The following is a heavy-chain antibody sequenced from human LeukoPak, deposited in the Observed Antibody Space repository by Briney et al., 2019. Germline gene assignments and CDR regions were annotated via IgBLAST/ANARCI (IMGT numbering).Heavy chain of an antibody. CDR1: GFTFSSYA. D-gene: IGHD2-15*01. V-gene: IGHV3-48*04. Sequence: GGSLRLSCAASGFTFSSYAMSWVRQAPGKGLEWVSYISSSGTTIYYADSVKGRFTISRDNAKNSLYLQMNSLRAEDTAVYYCAKDPPIVVVVAATGPGDYWGQGTLVTVSS. J-gene: IGHJ4*02. CDR2: ISSSGTTI. CDR3: AKDPPIVVVVAATGPGDY.